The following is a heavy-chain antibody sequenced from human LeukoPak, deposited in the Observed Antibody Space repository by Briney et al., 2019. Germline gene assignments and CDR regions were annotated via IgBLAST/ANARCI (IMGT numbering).Heavy chain of an antibody. CDR1: GYTFTTYD. CDR2: VNPNSGNT. D-gene: IGHD6-13*01. J-gene: IGHJ4*02. V-gene: IGHV1-8*01. CDR3: ARANLGYSSSWYYFDY. Sequence: ASVKVSCKASGYTFTTYDINWVRQAPGQGLEWMGWVNPNSGNTGYAQKFQGRVTMTRDTSIGTAYMELRSLRSEDTAVYYCARANLGYSSSWYYFDYWGQGTLVTVSS.